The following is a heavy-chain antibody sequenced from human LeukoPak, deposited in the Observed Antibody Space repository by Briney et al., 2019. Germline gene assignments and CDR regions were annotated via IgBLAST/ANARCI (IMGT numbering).Heavy chain of an antibody. J-gene: IGHJ4*02. V-gene: IGHV4-4*07. CDR2: IYTSGTT. Sequence: PETLSLTPTVSGDSISSYCLTWIRQPAGKGLEWIGRIYTSGTTNYNPSLEGPLTMSLDTSKNHFSLIMSSETAADTAVYYCTRETSSAAGRVFDYWGQGALVTVSS. CDR1: GDSISSYC. CDR3: TRETSSAAGRVFDY.